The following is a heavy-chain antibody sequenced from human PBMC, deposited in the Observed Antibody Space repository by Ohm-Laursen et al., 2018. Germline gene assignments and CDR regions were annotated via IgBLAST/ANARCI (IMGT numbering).Heavy chain of an antibody. J-gene: IGHJ3*02. V-gene: IGHV1-2*02. CDR3: VRDGEFI. CDR2: INPNNGAT. CDR1: GYTFTSYD. D-gene: IGHD7-27*01. Sequence: GASVKVSCKASGYTFTSYDINWVRQATGQGLEWMGWINPNNGATNYAQKFQGRVTMTRDTSISTAYVELTSLTSADTAVYYCVRDGEFIWGQGTMVTVSS.